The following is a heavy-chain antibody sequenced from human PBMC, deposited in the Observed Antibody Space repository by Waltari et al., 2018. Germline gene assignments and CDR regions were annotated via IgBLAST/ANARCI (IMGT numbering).Heavy chain of an antibody. J-gene: IGHJ4*02. V-gene: IGHV4-34*01. CDR1: GGSFSGYY. Sequence: QVQLQQWGAGLLKPSETLSLTCAVYGGSFSGYYWSWIRQPPGKWLEWIGEINHSGSTNYNPSLKSRVTISVDTSKNQFSLKLSSVTAADTAVYYCASGRSSSSPYDYWGQGTLVTVSS. D-gene: IGHD6-13*01. CDR2: INHSGST. CDR3: ASGRSSSSPYDY.